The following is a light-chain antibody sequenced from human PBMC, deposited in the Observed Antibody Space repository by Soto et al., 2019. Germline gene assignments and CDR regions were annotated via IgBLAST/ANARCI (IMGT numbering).Light chain of an antibody. V-gene: IGLV2-11*01. CDR3: CSFAGSYTV. Sequence: QSALTQPRSVSVSPGQSVTISCTGTSSDVGGYNYVSWYQQHPGKAPKLMIYDVNRRPSGVPDRFSGSKSANTASLTISGLQAEDEADYYCCSFAGSYTVFGGGTKLTV. CDR1: SSDVGGYNY. CDR2: DVN. J-gene: IGLJ3*02.